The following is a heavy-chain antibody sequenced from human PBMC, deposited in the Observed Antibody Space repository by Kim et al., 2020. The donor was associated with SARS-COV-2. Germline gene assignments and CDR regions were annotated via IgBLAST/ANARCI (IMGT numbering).Heavy chain of an antibody. CDR3: ARVGGVIARDFDY. CDR1: GFTFSSYE. V-gene: IGHV3-48*03. Sequence: GGSLRLSCAASGFTFSSYEMNWVRQAPGKGLEWVSYISSSGSTIYYADSVKGRFTISRDNAKNSLYLQMNSLRAEDTAVYYCARVGGVIARDFDYWGQGTLVTVS. CDR2: ISSSGSTI. J-gene: IGHJ4*02. D-gene: IGHD3-10*01.